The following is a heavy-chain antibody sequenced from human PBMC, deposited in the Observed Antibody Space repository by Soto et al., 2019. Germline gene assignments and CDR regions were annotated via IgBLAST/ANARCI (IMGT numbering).Heavy chain of an antibody. V-gene: IGHV3-23*01. D-gene: IGHD1-7*01. J-gene: IGHJ6*02. CDR2: ISGSGGTT. CDR1: GFTFSNYA. CDR3: VRDSFTGTPGIYYGMDV. Sequence: GGSLRLSCAASGFTFSNYAMSWVRQAPGKGLEWVSVISGSGGTTYHADSVKGRFTISRDNFRNMMYLQMNSLRAADTAVYYCVRDSFTGTPGIYYGMDVWGQGTTVTVSS.